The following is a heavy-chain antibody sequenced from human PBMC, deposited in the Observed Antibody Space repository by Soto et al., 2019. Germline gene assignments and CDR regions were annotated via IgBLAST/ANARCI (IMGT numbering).Heavy chain of an antibody. V-gene: IGHV1-18*01. J-gene: IGHJ3*01. CDR1: GYTFMHYD. Sequence: QVQLVQSGADVKKPGASVKLSCKASGYTFMHYDIGWVRQAPGQGPEWLGRISPSTGKADYPQKFQGRVTMTTDTSTTTAYIEMRSLTPDYTAVYYCARDQTNWRTDGYDGWGRGTMVTFSS. D-gene: IGHD1-1*01. CDR2: ISPSTGKA. CDR3: ARDQTNWRTDGYDG.